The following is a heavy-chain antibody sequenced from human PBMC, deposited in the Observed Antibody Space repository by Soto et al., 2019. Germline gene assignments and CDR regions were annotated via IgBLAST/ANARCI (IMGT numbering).Heavy chain of an antibody. V-gene: IGHV3-21*01. CDR3: ARVKLGYCISTSCYHDY. D-gene: IGHD2-2*01. J-gene: IGHJ4*02. CDR2: ISSSSGYI. Sequence: PGGSLRLSCAASGFTCSNYSMNWVRQAPGKGLEWVSSISSSSGYIYYADSVKGRFTISRDNAKNSLYLQMNSLRAEDTAVYYCARVKLGYCISTSCYHDYWGQGTLVTVSS. CDR1: GFTCSNYS.